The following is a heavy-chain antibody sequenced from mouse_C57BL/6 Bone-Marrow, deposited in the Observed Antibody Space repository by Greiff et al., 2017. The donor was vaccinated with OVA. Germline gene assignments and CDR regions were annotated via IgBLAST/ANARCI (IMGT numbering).Heavy chain of an antibody. CDR2: IYPGDGDT. D-gene: IGHD2-3*01. CDR1: GYAFSSSW. CDR3: ARHEDGYYAAYFDY. Sequence: QVQLQQSGPELVKPGASVKISCRASGYAFSSSWMNWVKQRPGKGLEWIGRIYPGDGDTNYNGKFKGKATLTADRSTSTADMKLSSLTSEDSAVYFCARHEDGYYAAYFDYWGQGTTLTVSS. J-gene: IGHJ2*01. V-gene: IGHV1-82*01.